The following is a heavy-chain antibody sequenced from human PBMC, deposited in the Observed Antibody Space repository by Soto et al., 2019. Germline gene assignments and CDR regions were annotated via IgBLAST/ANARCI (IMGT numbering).Heavy chain of an antibody. CDR2: ISYDGSNK. V-gene: IGHV3-30-3*01. CDR1: GFTFSSYA. D-gene: IGHD3-3*01. J-gene: IGHJ4*02. Sequence: PGGSLRLSCAASGFTFSSYAMHWVRQAPGKGLEWVAVISYDGSNKYYADSVKGRFTISRDNSKNTLYLQMNSLRAEDTAVYYCANPYDFWSGYSGNYWGQGTQVTVSS. CDR3: ANPYDFWSGYSGNY.